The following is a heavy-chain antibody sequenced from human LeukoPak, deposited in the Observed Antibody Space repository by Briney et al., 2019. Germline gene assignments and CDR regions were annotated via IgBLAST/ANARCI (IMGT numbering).Heavy chain of an antibody. CDR2: ISSISRYT. CDR3: ARVPDVDIVATSFDY. V-gene: IGHV3-11*03. J-gene: IGHJ4*02. Sequence: GGSLRLSCAASGFTFSDYDMSWIRQAPGKGLEGVSYISSISRYTNYADSVKGRFTISRDNAKNSLYLQMKSLRAEDTAVYYCARVPDVDIVATSFDYWGQGTLVTVSS. D-gene: IGHD5-12*01. CDR1: GFTFSDYD.